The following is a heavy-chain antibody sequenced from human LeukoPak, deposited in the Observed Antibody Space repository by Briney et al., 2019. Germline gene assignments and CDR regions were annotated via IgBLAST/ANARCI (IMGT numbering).Heavy chain of an antibody. J-gene: IGHJ4*02. Sequence: GESRKISCEGSGYSFTSYWISWVRQMPGKGLEWMGRIDPSDSYTNYSPSFQGHVTISADKSISTAYLQWSSLKASDTAMYYCATIAAAITRVYWGQGTLVTVSS. D-gene: IGHD6-13*01. CDR3: ATIAAAITRVY. CDR2: IDPSDSYT. V-gene: IGHV5-10-1*01. CDR1: GYSFTSYW.